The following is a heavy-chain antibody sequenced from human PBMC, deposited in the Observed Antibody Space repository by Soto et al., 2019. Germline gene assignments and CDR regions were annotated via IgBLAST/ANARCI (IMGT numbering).Heavy chain of an antibody. D-gene: IGHD3-22*01. CDR3: ARARYDSSGYYYYLDY. V-gene: IGHV4-39*01. J-gene: IGHJ4*02. Sequence: SETLSLTCTVSGGSISSSSYYWGWIRQPPGKGLEWIGSIYYSGSTYYNPSLKSRVTISVDTSKNQFSLKLSSVTAADTAVYYCARARYDSSGYYYYLDYWGQGTLVTVSS. CDR1: GGSISSSSYY. CDR2: IYYSGST.